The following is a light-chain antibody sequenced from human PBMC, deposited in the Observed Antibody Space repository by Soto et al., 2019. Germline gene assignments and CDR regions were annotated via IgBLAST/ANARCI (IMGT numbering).Light chain of an antibody. J-gene: IGKJ1*01. Sequence: EIVMTQSPATLSVSPGERATLSCRASQSIGSNLAWYQQKPGQAPRLLIYAASIRATDFPARFSGSGSGTDFTLTTSGLQSDDFAVYFCQQYNNWPPWTFGHGTKVEIK. CDR1: QSIGSN. V-gene: IGKV3-15*01. CDR2: AAS. CDR3: QQYNNWPPWT.